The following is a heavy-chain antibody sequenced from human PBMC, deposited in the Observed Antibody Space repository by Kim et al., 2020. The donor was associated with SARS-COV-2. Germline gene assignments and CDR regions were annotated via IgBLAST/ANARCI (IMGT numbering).Heavy chain of an antibody. CDR2: IWYDGSNK. V-gene: IGHV3-33*01. D-gene: IGHD1-26*01. J-gene: IGHJ4*02. CDR3: ARDVGATPEYYFDY. CDR1: GFTFSSYG. Sequence: GGSLRLSCAASGFTFSSYGMHWVRQAPGKGLEWVAVIWYDGSNKYYADSVKGRFTISRDNSKNTLYLQMNSLRAEDTAVYYCARDVGATPEYYFDYWGQGTLVTVSS.